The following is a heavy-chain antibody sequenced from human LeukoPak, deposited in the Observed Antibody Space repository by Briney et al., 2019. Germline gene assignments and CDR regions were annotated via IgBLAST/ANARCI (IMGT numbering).Heavy chain of an antibody. CDR2: IYYSGST. D-gene: IGHD3-3*01. CDR3: ARQYDFWSGLNNWFHP. J-gene: IGHJ5*02. CDR1: GDSISSSRYY. Sequence: PSETLSVTCTVSGDSISSSRYYWGWIRQPPGKGLEWLANIYYSGSTYYNPSLKSRVTISVDTSKNQFSLKLTSVTAADTAVYYCARQYDFWSGLNNWFHPWGQGTLVTVSS. V-gene: IGHV4-39*01.